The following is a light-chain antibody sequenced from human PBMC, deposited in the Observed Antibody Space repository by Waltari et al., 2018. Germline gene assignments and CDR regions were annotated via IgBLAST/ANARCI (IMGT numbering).Light chain of an antibody. J-gene: IGLJ3*02. CDR3: QTGGHGTWV. CDR2: VNTDGIP. V-gene: IGLV4-69*01. Sequence: QLVLTQSPSASASLGASVKLACTPSSGHGNNVIAWLQQRPEKGPRYLLKVNTDGIPNRGDDVPERVSCSSSGAERYLTTSGRHAEEEADYFCQTGGHGTWVFGGGTKLTVL. CDR1: SGHGNNV.